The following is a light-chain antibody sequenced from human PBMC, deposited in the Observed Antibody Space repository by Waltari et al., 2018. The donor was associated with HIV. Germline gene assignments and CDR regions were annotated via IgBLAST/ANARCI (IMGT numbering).Light chain of an antibody. CDR2: QDT. V-gene: IGLV3-1*01. CDR1: KLGDKY. J-gene: IGLJ2*01. Sequence: SYELTQPPSVSVSPGLTASVTCSGDKLGDKYVCWYQQKPGRSPVLVLFQDTKRPSGIPERFSGSNSGNTATLTISGTQAVDEADYFCQAWDNSTAVFGGGTQLTAL. CDR3: QAWDNSTAV.